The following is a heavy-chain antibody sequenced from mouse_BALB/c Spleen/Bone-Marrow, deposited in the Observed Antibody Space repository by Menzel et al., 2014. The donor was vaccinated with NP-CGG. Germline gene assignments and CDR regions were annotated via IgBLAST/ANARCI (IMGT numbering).Heavy chain of an antibody. J-gene: IGHJ2*01. Sequence: VQLQQSGAELVKPGASVKLSCTASGFNIKDTYMHWVKQRPEQGLEWVGRIDPANGNTKYDPKFQGKATITADTSSNRAYLQLSSLTSEDTAVYYCARYYYGSSLFDYWGQGTTLTVSS. CDR1: GFNIKDTY. CDR3: ARYYYGSSLFDY. CDR2: IDPANGNT. V-gene: IGHV14-3*02. D-gene: IGHD1-1*01.